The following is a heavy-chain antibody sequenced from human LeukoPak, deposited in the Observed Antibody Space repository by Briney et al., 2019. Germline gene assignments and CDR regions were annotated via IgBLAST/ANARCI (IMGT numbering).Heavy chain of an antibody. CDR2: INPNSGGT. CDR1: GYTFTGYY. Sequence: ASVKVSCKASGYTFTGYYMHWVRQAPGQGLERMGWINPNSGGTNYAQKFQGRVTMTRDTSISTAYMELSRLRSDDTAVYYCAREDILTGYYIREYYFDYWGQGTLVTVSS. D-gene: IGHD3-9*01. CDR3: AREDILTGYYIREYYFDY. V-gene: IGHV1-2*02. J-gene: IGHJ4*02.